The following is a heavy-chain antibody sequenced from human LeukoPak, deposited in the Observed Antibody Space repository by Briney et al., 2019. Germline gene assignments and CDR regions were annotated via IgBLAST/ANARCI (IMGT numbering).Heavy chain of an antibody. V-gene: IGHV3-9*01. CDR3: AKALSSSIRYYYMDV. CDR1: GFTFDDYA. CDR2: ISWNSGSI. D-gene: IGHD6-6*01. Sequence: GGSMRLSCAASGFTFDDYAMHWVRQAPGKGLEWASGISWNSGSIGYADSVKGRFTISRDNAKNSLYLQMNSLRAEDTALYYCAKALSSSIRYYYMDVWGKGTTVTVSS. J-gene: IGHJ6*03.